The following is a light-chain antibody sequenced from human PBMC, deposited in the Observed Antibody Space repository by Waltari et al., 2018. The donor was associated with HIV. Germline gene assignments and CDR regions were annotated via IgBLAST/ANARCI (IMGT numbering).Light chain of an antibody. V-gene: IGLV2-23*02. CDR3: CSYAGSSTFWV. CDR2: EVS. Sequence: QSALTQSASVSGSPGQSITISCTGTSSDVGSYNLVSWYQQHPSKAPKVMIDEVSKRPSGVSNRFSGSKAGNTASLTISGLQAEDEADYYCCSYAGSSTFWVFGGGTKLTVL. J-gene: IGLJ3*02. CDR1: SSDVGSYNL.